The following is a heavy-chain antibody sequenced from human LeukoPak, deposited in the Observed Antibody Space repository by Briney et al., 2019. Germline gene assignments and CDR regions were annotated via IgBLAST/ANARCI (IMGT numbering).Heavy chain of an antibody. Sequence: GGSLRLSCAASGFTFSRYGMHWVRQAPGKGLEWVAVISYDGSNKYYADSVKGRFTISRDNSKNTLYLQMNSLRAEDTALYYCAKGSSGYFVDLWGQGTLVTVSS. CDR1: GFTFSRYG. D-gene: IGHD3-22*01. J-gene: IGHJ5*02. V-gene: IGHV3-30*18. CDR2: ISYDGSNK. CDR3: AKGSSGYFVDL.